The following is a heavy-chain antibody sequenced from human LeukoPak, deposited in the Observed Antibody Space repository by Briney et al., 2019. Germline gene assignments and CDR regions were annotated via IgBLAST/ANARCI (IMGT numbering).Heavy chain of an antibody. D-gene: IGHD2-2*01. J-gene: IGHJ4*02. CDR2: IIPIFGTA. CDR3: AREDIVVVPAALGLGFDY. CDR1: GGTFSSYA. V-gene: IGHV1-69*13. Sequence: SVKVSCKASGGTFSSYAISWVRQAPGQGLEWMGGIIPIFGTANYAQKFQGRVTITADESTSTAYMELSSLRSEDTAVYYCAREDIVVVPAALGLGFDYWGQGTLVTVSS.